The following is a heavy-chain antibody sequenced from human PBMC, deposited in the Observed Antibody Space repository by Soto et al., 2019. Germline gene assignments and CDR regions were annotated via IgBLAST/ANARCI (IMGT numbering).Heavy chain of an antibody. CDR3: ARKKAENCNPPAYGIHV. Sequence: LEKKLESIGYIYDSGSTNYNPSLKSRVTISVDTSKNQFSLKLSSVSAADTAVYYCARKKAENCNPPAYGIHVWGQRSMLT. CDR2: IYDSGST. D-gene: IGHD1-1*01. J-gene: IGHJ6*01. V-gene: IGHV4-59*01.